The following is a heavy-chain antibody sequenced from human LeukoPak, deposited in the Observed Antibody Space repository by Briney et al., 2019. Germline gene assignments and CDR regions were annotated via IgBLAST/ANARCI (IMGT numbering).Heavy chain of an antibody. D-gene: IGHD3-16*02. CDR1: GYTFTGYY. CDR3: ARKYYDYVWGSYRYTGAFDI. V-gene: IGHV1-69*06. CDR2: IIPIFGTA. Sequence: GASVKVSCKASGYTFTGYYMHWVRQAPGQGLEWMGGIIPIFGTANYAQKFQGRVTITADKSTSTAYMELSSLRSEDTAVYYCARKYYDYVWGSYRYTGAFDIWGQGTMVTVSS. J-gene: IGHJ3*02.